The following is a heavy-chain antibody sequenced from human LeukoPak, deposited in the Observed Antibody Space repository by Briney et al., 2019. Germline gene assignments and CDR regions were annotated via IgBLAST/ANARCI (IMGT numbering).Heavy chain of an antibody. CDR2: MNPNSGNT. V-gene: IGHV1-8*01. CDR3: ARGTRITIFGVVPLYYFDY. Sequence: ASVKVSCKAAGYTFTSYDINSVRQATGQGLEWMGWMNPNSGNTGYAQKFQGRVTMTRNTSISTAYMELSSLRSEDTAVYYCARGTRITIFGVVPLYYFDYWGQGTLVTVSS. J-gene: IGHJ4*02. CDR1: GYTFTSYD. D-gene: IGHD3-3*01.